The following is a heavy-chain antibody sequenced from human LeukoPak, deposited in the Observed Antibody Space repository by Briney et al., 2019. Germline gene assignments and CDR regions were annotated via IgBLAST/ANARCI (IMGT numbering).Heavy chain of an antibody. V-gene: IGHV1-18*01. Sequence: GASVKVSCKASGYTFTSYGISWVRQAPGQGLEWMGWISAYNGNTNYAQRLQGRVTMTTDTSTSTAYMELSSLRSEDTAVYYCARSMVRDQNWFDPWGQGTLVTVSS. D-gene: IGHD3-10*01. J-gene: IGHJ5*02. CDR3: ARSMVRDQNWFDP. CDR1: GYTFTSYG. CDR2: ISAYNGNT.